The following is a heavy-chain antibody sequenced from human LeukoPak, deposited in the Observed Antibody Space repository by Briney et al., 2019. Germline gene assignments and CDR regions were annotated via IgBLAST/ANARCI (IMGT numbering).Heavy chain of an antibody. CDR2: IRNKANSYTT. D-gene: IGHD4-23*01. CDR3: GRVLVSGKNYRTDY. Sequence: AGGSLRLSCAASGFTFSDYYMSWIRQAPGKGLEWVGRIRNKANSYTTLYAASVKGRFTISRDDSKNSLYLQMYSLKTDDTAVYFCGRVLVSGKNYRTDYWGQGTLVSVSS. CDR1: GFTFSDYY. V-gene: IGHV3-72*01. J-gene: IGHJ4*02.